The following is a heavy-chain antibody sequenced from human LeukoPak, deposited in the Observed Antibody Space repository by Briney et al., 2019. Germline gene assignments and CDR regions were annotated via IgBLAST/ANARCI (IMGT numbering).Heavy chain of an antibody. CDR1: GFTFTNYN. D-gene: IGHD2/OR15-2a*01. Sequence: GGSLRLSCAASGFTFTNYNFYWVRQAPGRGLEWVSSISSTSSYIYYADSMKGRFTISRDNAKNSLYLQMNSLRAEDTAVYYCARGRNYFPIDYWGQGTFVIVSS. CDR3: ARGRNYFPIDY. V-gene: IGHV3-21*06. CDR2: ISSTSSYI. J-gene: IGHJ4*02.